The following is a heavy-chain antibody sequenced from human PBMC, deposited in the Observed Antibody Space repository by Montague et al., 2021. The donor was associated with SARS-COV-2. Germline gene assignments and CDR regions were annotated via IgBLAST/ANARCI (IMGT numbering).Heavy chain of an antibody. J-gene: IGHJ3*02. Sequence: SETLSLTCTVSGGSITGYYWSWLRRSPGKGLEWIAYIYDGGAVNXNPSLGSRVTISTDTSKNQLSLKVNSVTAADTAVYYCVRDHPYGGPRGACEIWGQGTVVTVSS. CDR1: GGSITGYY. V-gene: IGHV4-59*01. CDR2: IYDGGAV. CDR3: VRDHPYGGPRGACEI. D-gene: IGHD4-23*01.